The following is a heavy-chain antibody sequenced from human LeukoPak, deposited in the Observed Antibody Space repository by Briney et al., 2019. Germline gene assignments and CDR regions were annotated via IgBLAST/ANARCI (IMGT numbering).Heavy chain of an antibody. V-gene: IGHV1-2*02. D-gene: IGHD5-24*01. CDR1: GYTFTGDY. CDR2: INPNSGGT. CDR3: AREMATITPFGAFDI. Sequence: GASVKVSCKASGYTFTGDYMQWVRQAPGQGLEWMGWINPNSGGTNYAQKFQGRVTMTRDTSISTAYMELSRLRSDDTAVYYCAREMATITPFGAFDIWGQGTMVTVSS. J-gene: IGHJ3*02.